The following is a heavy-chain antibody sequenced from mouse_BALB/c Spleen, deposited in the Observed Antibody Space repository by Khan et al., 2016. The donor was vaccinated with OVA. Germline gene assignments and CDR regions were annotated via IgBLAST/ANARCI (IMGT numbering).Heavy chain of an antibody. CDR2: INTYIGEP. D-gene: IGHD2-1*01. J-gene: IGHJ3*01. CDR1: GYTFTNYG. Sequence: QIQLVQSGPELKKPGETVKISCKASGYTFTNYGMNWVKQAPGQGLKWMGWINTYIGEPPYADDFKGRVAFSLETSASTAYLQINNLKNADTATYFCARSNGNYWFAYWGQGTLVTVSA. V-gene: IGHV9-3-1*01. CDR3: ARSNGNYWFAY.